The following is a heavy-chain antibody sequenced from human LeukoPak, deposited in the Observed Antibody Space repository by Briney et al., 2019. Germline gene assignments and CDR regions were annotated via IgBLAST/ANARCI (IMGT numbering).Heavy chain of an antibody. CDR3: ARSKSAVAASEYFQH. CDR2: ISAYNGNT. CDR1: GYTFTSYG. J-gene: IGHJ1*01. V-gene: IGHV1-18*01. Sequence: ASVKVSCKASGYTFTSYGISWVRQAPGQGFEWTGWISAYNGNTNYAQKLQGRVTMTTDTSTSTAYMELRSLRSDDTAVCYCARSKSAVAASEYFQHWGQGTQVTVSS. D-gene: IGHD6-19*01.